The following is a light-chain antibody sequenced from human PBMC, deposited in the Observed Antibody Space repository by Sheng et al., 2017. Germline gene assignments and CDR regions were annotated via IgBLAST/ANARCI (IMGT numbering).Light chain of an antibody. J-gene: IGKJ1*01. CDR2: DAS. Sequence: EIVLTQSPATLSLSPGERATLSCRASQSVSSYLAWYQQKPGQAPRLLIYDASTRATDIPDRFSGSGSGTDFTLTISRLEPEDFAVYYCQQYDTSPPWTFGQGTRVDIK. V-gene: IGKV3-20*01. CDR1: QSVSSY. CDR3: QQYDTSPPWT.